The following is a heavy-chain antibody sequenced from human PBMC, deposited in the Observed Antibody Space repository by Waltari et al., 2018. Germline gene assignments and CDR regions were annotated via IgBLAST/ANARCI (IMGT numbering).Heavy chain of an antibody. J-gene: IGHJ3*02. V-gene: IGHV4-39*01. CDR3: ARVEAVAGTESRSFDI. CDR2: IYYSGIT. Sequence: QLQLQESGPGLVKPSETLSLTCTVSGGSISSSSYYWGWIRQPPGKGLEWIGSIYYSGITYYNPSLKSRVTISVDTSKNQFSLKLSSVTAADTAVYYCARVEAVAGTESRSFDIWGQGTMVTVSS. D-gene: IGHD6-19*01. CDR1: GGSISSSSYY.